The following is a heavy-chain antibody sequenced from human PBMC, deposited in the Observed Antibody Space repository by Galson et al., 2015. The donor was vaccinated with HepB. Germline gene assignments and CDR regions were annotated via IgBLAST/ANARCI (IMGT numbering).Heavy chain of an antibody. D-gene: IGHD1-1*01. Sequence: SLRLSCAASGFTFSSYSMNWVRQAPGKGLECVSFISTSSGYIFYADSVKGRFTISRDNAKNSLYLQMNSLRAEETAVYYCARDPGVQLERGGGSFSYWGQGILVTVSS. CDR2: ISTSSGYI. CDR1: GFTFSSYS. CDR3: ARDPGVQLERGGGSFSY. V-gene: IGHV3-21*01. J-gene: IGHJ4*02.